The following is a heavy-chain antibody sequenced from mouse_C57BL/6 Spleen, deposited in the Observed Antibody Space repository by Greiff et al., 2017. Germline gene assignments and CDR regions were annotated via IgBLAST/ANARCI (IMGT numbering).Heavy chain of an antibody. Sequence: VQLQQSGAELAKPGASVKLSCKASGYTFTSYWMHWVKQRPGQGLEWIGYINPSSGYTKYNQKFKDKATLTADKSSSTAYMQLSSLTSEDSAVYFSARDYYGSSLDYWGQGTTLTVAS. CDR3: ARDYYGSSLDY. D-gene: IGHD1-1*01. CDR2: INPSSGYT. CDR1: GYTFTSYW. V-gene: IGHV1-7*01. J-gene: IGHJ2*01.